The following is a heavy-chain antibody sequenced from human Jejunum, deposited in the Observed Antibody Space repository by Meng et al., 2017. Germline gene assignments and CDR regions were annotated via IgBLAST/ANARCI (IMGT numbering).Heavy chain of an antibody. V-gene: IGHV2-70*16. D-gene: IGHD3-22*01. CDR2: IDGNDDK. Sequence: SGSMLVKSTQSLTVTCTFSVFSLSRTAMCVIWIRQPPGKALEWLALIDGNDDKIYSTSLKTRLTISKDTSKNQVDLTMTNMEPIDTANYYCAQINYYDISTFAFDLWGQGTMVTVSS. J-gene: IGHJ3*01. CDR1: VFSLSRTAMC. CDR3: AQINYYDISTFAFDL.